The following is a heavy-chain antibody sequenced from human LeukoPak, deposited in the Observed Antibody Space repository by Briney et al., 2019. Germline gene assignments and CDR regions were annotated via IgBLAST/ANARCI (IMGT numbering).Heavy chain of an antibody. J-gene: IGHJ4*02. D-gene: IGHD5-24*01. V-gene: IGHV4-39*07. Sequence: SETLSLTCTVSGGSISSSSYYWGWIRQPPGKGLEWIGSIYYSGSTYYNPSLKSRVTISVDTSKNQFSLKLSSVTAADTAVYYCGTLSQGWQQFGVPPPEYWGQGALVTVSS. CDR1: GGSISSSSYY. CDR2: IYYSGST. CDR3: GTLSQGWQQFGVPPPEY.